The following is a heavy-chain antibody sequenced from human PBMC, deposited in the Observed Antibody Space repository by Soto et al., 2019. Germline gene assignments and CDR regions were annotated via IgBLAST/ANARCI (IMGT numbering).Heavy chain of an antibody. V-gene: IGHV4-34*01. J-gene: IGHJ5*02. CDR1: GGPFSGYY. CDR2: INHSGST. D-gene: IGHD3-22*01. CDR3: ARGDYYDSSGYYTWFDP. Sequence: SETLSLTCAVYGGPFSGYYWSWIRQPPGKGLEWIGEINHSGSTNYNPSIKSRVNISVDTSKNQFSLKLSSVTAADTAVYYCARGDYYDSSGYYTWFDPWGQG.